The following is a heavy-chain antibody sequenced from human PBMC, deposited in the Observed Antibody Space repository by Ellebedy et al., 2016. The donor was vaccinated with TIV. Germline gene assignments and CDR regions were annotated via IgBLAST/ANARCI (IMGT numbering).Heavy chain of an antibody. CDR3: ARDSRWFGELSGAFDI. CDR1: GGSISSYY. J-gene: IGHJ3*02. D-gene: IGHD3-10*01. V-gene: IGHV4-4*07. Sequence: MPSETLSLTCTVSGGSISSYYWSWIRQPAGKGLEWIGRIYTSGSTNYNPSLKSRVTMSVDTSKNQFSLKLSSVTAADTAVYYCARDSRWFGELSGAFDIWGQGTMVTVSS. CDR2: IYTSGST.